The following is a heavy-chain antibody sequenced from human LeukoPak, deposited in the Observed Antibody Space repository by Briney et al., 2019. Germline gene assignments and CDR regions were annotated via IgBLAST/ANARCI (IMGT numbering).Heavy chain of an antibody. CDR2: MNPVSGDA. CDR1: GYTFSSFD. V-gene: IGHV1-8*02. Sequence: ASVKVSCKASGYTFSSFDINWVRQAPGQGLEWMGWMNPVSGDAGSAQKFQGRVTLTRNTSISTAYMELSSLRSDDTALYYCATAPYYYDRARGYWGQGTLVTVSS. D-gene: IGHD3-22*01. J-gene: IGHJ4*02. CDR3: ATAPYYYDRARGY.